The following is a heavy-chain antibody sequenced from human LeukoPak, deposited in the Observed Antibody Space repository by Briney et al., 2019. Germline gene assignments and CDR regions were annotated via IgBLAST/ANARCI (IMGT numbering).Heavy chain of an antibody. D-gene: IGHD6-19*01. V-gene: IGHV4-59*01. Sequence: SETLSLTCTVSGGSISSYYWSWIRQPPAKGLELIGYIYYSGSTNYNPSLKSRVTISVDTSKNQFSLKLSSVTAADTAVYYCARYPSSGWYGGWFDPWGQGTLVTVSS. CDR3: ARYPSSGWYGGWFDP. CDR1: GGSISSYY. J-gene: IGHJ5*02. CDR2: IYYSGST.